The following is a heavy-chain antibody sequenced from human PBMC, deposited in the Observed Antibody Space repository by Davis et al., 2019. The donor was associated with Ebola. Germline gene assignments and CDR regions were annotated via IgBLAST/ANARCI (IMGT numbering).Heavy chain of an antibody. CDR2: VMPRLDLK. CDR1: GYTFTTYG. Sequence: SVKVSCKASGYTFTTYGISWVRQAPGQGLEWLGGVMPRLDLKQYGQKLTAAVTITADTSENAVYMELSSLRSEDTAVYYCARAPPISSTSLYYYYGMDVWGQGTTVTVSS. J-gene: IGHJ6*02. D-gene: IGHD2-2*01. V-gene: IGHV1-69*10. CDR3: ARAPPISSTSLYYYYGMDV.